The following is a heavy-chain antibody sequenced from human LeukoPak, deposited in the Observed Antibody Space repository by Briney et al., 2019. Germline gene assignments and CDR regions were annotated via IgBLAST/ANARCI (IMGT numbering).Heavy chain of an antibody. Sequence: SETLSLTCAVSGGPISRSTSCWGWIRQPPGKGLEWIGSIYYSGSTYYNPSLKSRVTISVDTSKNQFSLNLSSVTAADTAVYYCASIAAAGNEWGQGTLVTVSS. CDR1: GGPISRSTSC. CDR3: ASIAAAGNE. J-gene: IGHJ4*02. D-gene: IGHD6-13*01. V-gene: IGHV4-39*01. CDR2: IYYSGST.